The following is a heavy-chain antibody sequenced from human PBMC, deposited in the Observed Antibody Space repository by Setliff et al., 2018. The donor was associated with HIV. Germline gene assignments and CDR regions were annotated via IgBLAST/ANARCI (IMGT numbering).Heavy chain of an antibody. Sequence: GGSLRLSCVASGFTFSNYAMHWVRQAPGKGLEWVTVISYDESNKYYGDSVKGRFTISRDNSKNTLYLQMNSLRPEDSALYYCVREGSVSGKYYYYMNLWGKGTTVTVSS. V-gene: IGHV3-30*01. J-gene: IGHJ6*03. CDR3: VREGSVSGKYYYYMNL. D-gene: IGHD6-19*01. CDR1: GFTFSNYA. CDR2: ISYDESNK.